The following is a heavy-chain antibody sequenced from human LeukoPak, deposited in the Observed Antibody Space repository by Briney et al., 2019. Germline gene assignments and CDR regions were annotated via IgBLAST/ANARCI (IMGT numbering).Heavy chain of an antibody. Sequence: GGSLRLSCAASGFTVSTNYMSWVRQAPGKGLEWVSVIYSGGSTYYADSVKGRFTISRDNSKNTLYPQMNSLLAEDTAVYYCARVRVGDSPNFDSWGQGTLVTVSS. D-gene: IGHD4-17*01. CDR1: GFTVSTNY. CDR3: ARVRVGDSPNFDS. V-gene: IGHV3-53*01. CDR2: IYSGGST. J-gene: IGHJ4*02.